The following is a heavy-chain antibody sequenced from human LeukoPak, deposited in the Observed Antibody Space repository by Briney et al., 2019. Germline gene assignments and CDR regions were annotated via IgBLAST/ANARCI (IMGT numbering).Heavy chain of an antibody. Sequence: GESLRLSCAASGFTFSRHGMQWVRQAPGKGLEWVAAVSYDESNKYYADSVKGRFTVSRDNSKNTLHLQVNSLRAEDTAVYYCARDRGTTSSAGYYFDTWGQGALVTVSS. J-gene: IGHJ4*02. CDR2: VSYDESNK. D-gene: IGHD6-6*01. CDR1: GFTFSRHG. CDR3: ARDRGTTSSAGYYFDT. V-gene: IGHV3-30*03.